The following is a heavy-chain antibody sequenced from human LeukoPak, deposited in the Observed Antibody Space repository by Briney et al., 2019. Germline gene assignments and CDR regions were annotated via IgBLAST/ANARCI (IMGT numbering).Heavy chain of an antibody. J-gene: IGHJ4*02. V-gene: IGHV1-2*02. Sequence: PGRSLRLSCAASGFTFSSYGMHWVRQAPGQGLEWLGWINPKSGAADYAQQFRGRVTMTRNTSINTDYMEMKRVTSDDTAVYYCARGAEAETSPLDFWGQGTLVIVS. CDR2: INPKSGAA. CDR1: GFTFSSYG. D-gene: IGHD6-13*01. CDR3: ARGAEAETSPLDF.